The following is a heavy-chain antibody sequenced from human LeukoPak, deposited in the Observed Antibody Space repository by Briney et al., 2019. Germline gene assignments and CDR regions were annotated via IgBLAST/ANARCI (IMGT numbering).Heavy chain of an antibody. V-gene: IGHV3-23*01. CDR1: GFSFSSYA. CDR3: AKMRFGSPSGGGDNWFDP. J-gene: IGHJ5*02. CDR2: TSASGGPT. Sequence: GGSLRLSCVASGFSFSSYAMTWVRQAPGKGPEWVSATSASGGPTYYADPVKGRFTTSRDNSKNTLYLQMNSLSAEDTALYYCAKMRFGSPSGGGDNWFDPWGQGTLVTVSS. D-gene: IGHD6-6*01.